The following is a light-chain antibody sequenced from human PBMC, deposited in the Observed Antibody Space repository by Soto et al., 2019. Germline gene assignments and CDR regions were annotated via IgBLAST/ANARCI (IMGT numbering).Light chain of an antibody. CDR2: DAS. CDR1: QGISTY. J-gene: IGKJ1*01. V-gene: IGKV3-11*01. CDR3: QQRSNWPPET. Sequence: EIVLTQSPATLSLSPGDTATLSCRASQGISTYLAWYQHKPGQPPRLLIYDASDRAAGVPARFTGSGSGTDFTLTISSLEPEDFAVYYCQQRSNWPPETFGQGTKAEI.